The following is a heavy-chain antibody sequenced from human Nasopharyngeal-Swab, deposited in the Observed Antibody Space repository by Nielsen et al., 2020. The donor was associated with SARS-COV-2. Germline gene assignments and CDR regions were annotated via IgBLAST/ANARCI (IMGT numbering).Heavy chain of an antibody. CDR3: ARDTCGGDCYSGYYYYYYGMDV. Sequence: WVRQAPGQGLEWVGWINTNTGNPTYAQGFTGRFVFSLDTSVSTAYLQISSLKAEDTAVYYCARDTCGGDCYSGYYYYYYGMDVWGQGTTVTVSS. V-gene: IGHV7-4-1*02. J-gene: IGHJ6*02. D-gene: IGHD2-21*01. CDR2: INTNTGNP.